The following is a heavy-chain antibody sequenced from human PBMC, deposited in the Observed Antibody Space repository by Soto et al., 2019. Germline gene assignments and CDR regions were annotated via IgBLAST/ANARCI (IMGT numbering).Heavy chain of an antibody. Sequence: GASVKVSCKASGYTFTGYYMHWVRQAPGQGLEWMGWINPNSGGTNYAQKFQGWVTMTRDTSISTAYMELSRLRSDDTAVYYCARDREYYDFWSGPKYAMDVWGQGTSVTVSS. V-gene: IGHV1-2*04. CDR3: ARDREYYDFWSGPKYAMDV. J-gene: IGHJ6*02. D-gene: IGHD3-3*01. CDR1: GYTFTGYY. CDR2: INPNSGGT.